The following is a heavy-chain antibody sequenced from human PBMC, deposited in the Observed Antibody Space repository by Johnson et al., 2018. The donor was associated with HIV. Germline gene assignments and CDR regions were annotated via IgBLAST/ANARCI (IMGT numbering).Heavy chain of an antibody. CDR1: GFDFNTHN. CDR2: ISYHGSDT. CDR3: ARPVVADYRGAFDI. D-gene: IGHD3-22*01. Sequence: QMQLVESRGDVVQPGRSLRLSCAAFGFDFNTHNIHWVRQAPGKGLEWVTLISYHGSDTYYADSVQGRFTISRDNSRNTLYLQMNSLRAEDTAVYYCARPVVADYRGAFDIWGQGTMVTVSS. V-gene: IGHV3-30*04. J-gene: IGHJ3*02.